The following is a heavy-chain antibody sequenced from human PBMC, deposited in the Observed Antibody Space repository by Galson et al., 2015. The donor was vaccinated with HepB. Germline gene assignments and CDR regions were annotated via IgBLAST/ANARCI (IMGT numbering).Heavy chain of an antibody. J-gene: IGHJ6*02. CDR1: GGTFSSYA. V-gene: IGHV1-69*06. CDR2: IIPIFGTA. CDR3: ARDQEYSYGYYYYGMDV. D-gene: IGHD5-18*01. Sequence: SVKVSCKAYGGTFSSYAISWVRQAPGQGLEWMGGIIPIFGTANYAQKFQGRVTITADKSTSTAYMELSSLRSEDTAVYYCARDQEYSYGYYYYGMDVWGQGTTVTVAS.